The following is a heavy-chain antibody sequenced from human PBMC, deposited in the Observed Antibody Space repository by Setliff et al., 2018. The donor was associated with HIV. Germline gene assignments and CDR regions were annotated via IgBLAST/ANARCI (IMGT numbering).Heavy chain of an antibody. V-gene: IGHV4-4*07. Sequence: SETLSLTCTVSDSGTYYWSWIRQPAGKGLEWIGRVSSRGDTNYNPSLKSRVTMSVDTSKNQFSLKLSSVTAADTAVYYCARVGYCSGGSCYGDWYFDLWGRGTLVTVSS. CDR2: VSSRGDT. D-gene: IGHD2-15*01. CDR3: ARVGYCSGGSCYGDWYFDL. CDR1: DSGTYY. J-gene: IGHJ2*01.